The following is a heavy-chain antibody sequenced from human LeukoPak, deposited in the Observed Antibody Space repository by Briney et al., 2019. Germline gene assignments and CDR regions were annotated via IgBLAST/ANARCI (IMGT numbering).Heavy chain of an antibody. D-gene: IGHD2-8*01. Sequence: GGSLSLSCAASGFTFSSYWMSWVHQAPGKGLEWVANIKQDGSEKYYVDSVKGRFTISRDNAKNSLYLQMNSLRAEDTAVYYCARMVYGDYYYYMDVWGKGTTVTVSS. J-gene: IGHJ6*03. CDR3: ARMVYGDYYYYMDV. V-gene: IGHV3-7*01. CDR2: IKQDGSEK. CDR1: GFTFSSYW.